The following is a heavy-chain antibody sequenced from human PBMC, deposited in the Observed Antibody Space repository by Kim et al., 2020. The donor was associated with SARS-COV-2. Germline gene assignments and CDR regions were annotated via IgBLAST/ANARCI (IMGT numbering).Heavy chain of an antibody. D-gene: IGHD6-13*01. J-gene: IGHJ4*02. V-gene: IGHV3-7*01. Sequence: YYDDSVKGRFTISRDNAKNSLYLQMNSLRAEDTAVYYCARVGDGSSWQFDYWGQGTLVTVSS. CDR3: ARVGDGSSWQFDY.